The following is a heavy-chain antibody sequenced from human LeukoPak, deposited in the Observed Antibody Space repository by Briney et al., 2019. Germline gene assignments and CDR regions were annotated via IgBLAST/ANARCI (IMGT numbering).Heavy chain of an antibody. Sequence: SETLSLTCTVSGGSISSYYWSWIRQPPGKGLEWIGYIYYSGSTNYNPSLKSRVTISVDTSKNQFSLKLSSVTAADTAVYYCARVRGIAVAEGFDYWGQGTLVTVSS. D-gene: IGHD6-19*01. CDR1: GGSISSYY. CDR3: ARVRGIAVAEGFDY. J-gene: IGHJ4*02. V-gene: IGHV4-59*01. CDR2: IYYSGST.